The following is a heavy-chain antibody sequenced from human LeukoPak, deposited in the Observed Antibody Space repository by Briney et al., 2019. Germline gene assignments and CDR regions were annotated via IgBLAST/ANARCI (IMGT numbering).Heavy chain of an antibody. CDR3: SKESQGQYYDFCSGYYSYNWFDP. J-gene: IGHJ5*02. CDR2: ISGSGGST. CDR1: GFTFSSYA. V-gene: IGHV3-23*01. D-gene: IGHD3-3*01. Sequence: PGGSLRLSCAASGFTFSSYAMSWVRKAPGTGLEWVSAISGSGGSTSYADSVKGRYTISRDNSKNTLYLQMNSLRAEDTAVYYCSKESQGQYYDFCSGYYSYNWFDPWGQGTLVTVSS.